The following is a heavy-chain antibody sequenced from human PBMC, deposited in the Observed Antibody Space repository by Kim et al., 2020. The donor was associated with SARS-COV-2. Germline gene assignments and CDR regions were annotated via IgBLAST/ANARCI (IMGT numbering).Heavy chain of an antibody. CDR3: ARDPYDYGEDYYYGIDV. CDR2: ISAYNGNT. D-gene: IGHD4-17*01. J-gene: IGHJ6*02. Sequence: ASVKVSCKASGYTFTSYGISWVRQAPGQGLEWMGWISAYNGNTNYAQKLQGRVTMTTDTSTSTAYMELRSLRSDDTAVYYCARDPYDYGEDYYYGIDVWSQGTTVAVS. CDR1: GYTFTSYG. V-gene: IGHV1-18*01.